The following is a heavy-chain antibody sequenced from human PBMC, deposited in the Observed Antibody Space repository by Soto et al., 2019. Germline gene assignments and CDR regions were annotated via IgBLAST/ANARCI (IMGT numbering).Heavy chain of an antibody. V-gene: IGHV3-11*05. J-gene: IGHJ2*01. CDR1: GFTFNDYY. Sequence: GGSLRLSCAASGFTFNDYYMSWVRQAPGKGLEWVSYISGSGPYTKYADSVKGRFTISRENAKNSLYLQMSSLRAEDTAVYYCARALGYCSSTSCTKRGWYFDLWGRGTLVTVSS. CDR2: ISGSGPYT. CDR3: ARALGYCSSTSCTKRGWYFDL. D-gene: IGHD2-2*01.